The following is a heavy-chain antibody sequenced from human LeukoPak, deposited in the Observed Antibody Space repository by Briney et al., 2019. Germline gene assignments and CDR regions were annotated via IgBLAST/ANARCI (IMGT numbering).Heavy chain of an antibody. V-gene: IGHV4-31*03. CDR3: SRGLDSRKLGY. Sequence: SETLSLTCTVSGASFNSDDQYWNWIRQSPGKGLEWIGSIHPSGMLYNNPSLESRVTMSRDTSKKQFSLNLNSVTAADTAVYFCSRGLDSRKLGYWGQESWSPSPQ. CDR1: GASFNSDDQY. J-gene: IGHJ4*01. D-gene: IGHD3-22*01. CDR2: IHPSGML.